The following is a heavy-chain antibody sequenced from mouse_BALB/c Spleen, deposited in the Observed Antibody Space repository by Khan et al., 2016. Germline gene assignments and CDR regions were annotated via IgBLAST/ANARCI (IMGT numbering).Heavy chain of an antibody. D-gene: IGHD2-14*01. CDR2: INTESGEP. CDR3: ASYYRYDLYAMDY. J-gene: IGHJ4*01. CDR1: GYTFTDYS. V-gene: IGHV9-2-1*01. Sequence: QIQLVQSGPELKKPGETVKISCKASGYTFTDYSMHWVKQAPGKGLKWMGWINTESGEPTYADDFKGRFAFSLETSASTAYLQINNLKNEDTATYFCASYYRYDLYAMDYWGQGTSVTVSS.